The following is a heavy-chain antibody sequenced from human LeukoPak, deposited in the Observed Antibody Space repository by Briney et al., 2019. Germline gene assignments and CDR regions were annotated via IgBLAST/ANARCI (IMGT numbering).Heavy chain of an antibody. Sequence: GASVKVSCKASGGTFSSYAISWVRQAPGQGLEWMGRIIPILGIANYAQKFQGRVTITADKSTSTAYMELSSLRSEDTAVYYCARGSDSDYDFWSGPVGYWGQGTLVTVSS. CDR2: IIPILGIA. CDR3: ARGSDSDYDFWSGPVGY. CDR1: GGTFSSYA. V-gene: IGHV1-69*04. J-gene: IGHJ4*02. D-gene: IGHD3-3*01.